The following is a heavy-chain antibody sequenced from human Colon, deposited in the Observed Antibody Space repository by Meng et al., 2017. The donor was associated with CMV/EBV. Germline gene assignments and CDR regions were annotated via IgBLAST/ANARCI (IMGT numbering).Heavy chain of an antibody. CDR3: ARVRGSYPGDYYYGMDV. J-gene: IGHJ6*02. Sequence: ASVKVSCKASGGTFSDSSINWVRQAPGQGLEWMGVINPNGGGTTYSQKFEGRVTMTSDTSTSTVYMELSSLRSEDTAVYYCARVRGSYPGDYYYGMDVWGQGTTVTVSS. CDR2: INPNGGGT. V-gene: IGHV1-46*01. CDR1: GGTFSDSS. D-gene: IGHD1-26*01.